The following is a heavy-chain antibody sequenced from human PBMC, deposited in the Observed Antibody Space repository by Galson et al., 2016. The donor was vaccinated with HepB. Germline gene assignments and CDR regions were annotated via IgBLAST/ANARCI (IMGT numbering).Heavy chain of an antibody. D-gene: IGHD6-13*01. CDR2: INPSGGTT. CDR3: ARVRYSTTWYFDY. V-gene: IGHV1-46*01. J-gene: IGHJ4*02. Sequence: SVKVSCKASGYTFTSYYMHWVRQAPGQGLEWMGIINPSGGTTTYAQKFQGRVTMTWDTSTSTVYMELIILRSEDTAVYYCARVRYSTTWYFDYWGQGTLVTVSS. CDR1: GYTFTSYY.